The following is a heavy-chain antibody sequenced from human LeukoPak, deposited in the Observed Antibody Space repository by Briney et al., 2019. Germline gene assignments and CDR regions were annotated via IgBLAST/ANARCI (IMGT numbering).Heavy chain of an antibody. CDR1: GFTLSSYL. CDR2: IKTDGSEK. CDR3: ARGRAPRLYGDYNSGYFDY. J-gene: IGHJ4*02. D-gene: IGHD4-17*01. V-gene: IGHV3-7*01. Sequence: GGSLRHSCSASGFTLSSYLMSSVRQAPGKGLEWVTNIKTDGSEKDYVGSVKGRSTISRDNAKNSLYLQMNSLRAEDTAVYYCARGRAPRLYGDYNSGYFDYWGQGTLVTVSS.